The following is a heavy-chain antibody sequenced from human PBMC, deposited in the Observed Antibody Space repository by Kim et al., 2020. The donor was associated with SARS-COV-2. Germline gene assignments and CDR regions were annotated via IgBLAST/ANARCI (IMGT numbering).Heavy chain of an antibody. V-gene: IGHV3-23*05. Sequence: ADSVKGRLTISRDNSKNTLYLQMNSLGAEDTAVYYCAKAPYSTGWNLFDYWGQGTLVTVSS. CDR3: AKAPYSTGWNLFDY. D-gene: IGHD6-19*01. J-gene: IGHJ4*02.